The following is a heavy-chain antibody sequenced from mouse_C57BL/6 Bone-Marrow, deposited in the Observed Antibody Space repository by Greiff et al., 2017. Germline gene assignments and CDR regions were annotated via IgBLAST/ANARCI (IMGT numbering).Heavy chain of an antibody. Sequence: QVQLQQPGAELVKPGASVKLSCKASGYTFTSYWMQWVKQRPGQGLEWIGEIDPSDSYTNYNQKFKGKATLNVDTSSSTAYMQLSSLTSEDSGVYYCAREGDGYCYGRSYFDYWGQGTTLTVSS. D-gene: IGHD1-1*01. CDR2: IDPSDSYT. CDR1: GYTFTSYW. J-gene: IGHJ2*01. CDR3: AREGDGYCYGRSYFDY. V-gene: IGHV1-50*01.